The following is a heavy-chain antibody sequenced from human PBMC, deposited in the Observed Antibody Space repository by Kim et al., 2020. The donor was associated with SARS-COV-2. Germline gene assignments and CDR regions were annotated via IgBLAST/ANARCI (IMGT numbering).Heavy chain of an antibody. D-gene: IGHD3-22*01. CDR2: IIPILGIA. Sequence: SVKVSCKASGGTFSSYAISWVRQAPGQGLEWMGRIIPILGIANYAQQFQGRVTITADKSTSTAYMELSSLRSEDTAVYYCARALWYYDSSGYYYPFDYWGQGTLVTVSS. J-gene: IGHJ4*02. V-gene: IGHV1-69*04. CDR3: ARALWYYDSSGYYYPFDY. CDR1: GGTFSSYA.